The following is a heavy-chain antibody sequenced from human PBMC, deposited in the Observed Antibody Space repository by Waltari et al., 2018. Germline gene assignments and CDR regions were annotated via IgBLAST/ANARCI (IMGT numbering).Heavy chain of an antibody. V-gene: IGHV1-69*14. Sequence: QVQLVQSGAEVKKPGSSVKVSCKASGGTFRSYAISWVLPAPGQGLEWMGGIIPICGTANYAQKFQCRVTITADKSTSTAYMELSSLRSEDTAVYYCARPYYYGSGSYPFDYWGQGTLVTVSS. CDR2: IIPICGTA. D-gene: IGHD3-10*01. CDR1: GGTFRSYA. J-gene: IGHJ4*02. CDR3: ARPYYYGSGSYPFDY.